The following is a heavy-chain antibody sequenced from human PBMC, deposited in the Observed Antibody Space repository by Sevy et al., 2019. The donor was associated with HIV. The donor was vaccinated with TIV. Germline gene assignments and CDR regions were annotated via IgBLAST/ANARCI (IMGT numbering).Heavy chain of an antibody. D-gene: IGHD3-22*01. J-gene: IGHJ4*02. CDR3: ARVGVVVRVFDY. V-gene: IGHV4-59*01. CDR2: IYYSGST. Sequence: SETLSLTCTVSGGSISSYYWSSIRQPPGKGLEWIGYIYYSGSTNYNPSLKSRVTISVDTSKNQFSLKLSSVTAADTAVYYCARVGVVVRVFDYWGQGTLVTVSS. CDR1: GGSISSYY.